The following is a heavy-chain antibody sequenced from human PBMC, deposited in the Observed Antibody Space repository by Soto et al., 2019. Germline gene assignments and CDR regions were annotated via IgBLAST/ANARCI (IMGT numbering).Heavy chain of an antibody. CDR3: ARDRKDGDYGDYGAVDI. Sequence: QVQLVESGGGVVQPGRSLRLSCAASGFTFSSYGMHWVRQAPGKGLEWVAVIWYDGSNKYYADSVKGRFTISRDNSKNTLYLQMNSLRAEDTAVYYCARDRKDGDYGDYGAVDIWGQGTMVTVSS. J-gene: IGHJ3*02. V-gene: IGHV3-33*01. D-gene: IGHD4-17*01. CDR1: GFTFSSYG. CDR2: IWYDGSNK.